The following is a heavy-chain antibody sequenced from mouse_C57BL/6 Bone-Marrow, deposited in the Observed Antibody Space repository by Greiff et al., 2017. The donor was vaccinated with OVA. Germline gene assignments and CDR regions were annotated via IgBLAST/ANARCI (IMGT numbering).Heavy chain of an antibody. CDR1: GFTFSDYY. CDR3: ARDLSSDY. CDR2: INYDGSST. J-gene: IGHJ2*01. V-gene: IGHV5-16*01. Sequence: EVQLQESEGGLVQPGSSMKLSCTASGFTFSDYYMAWVRQVPEKGLEWVANINYDGSSTYYLDSLKSRFIISRDNAKNILYLQMSSLKSEDTATYYCARDLSSDYWGQGTTLTVSS.